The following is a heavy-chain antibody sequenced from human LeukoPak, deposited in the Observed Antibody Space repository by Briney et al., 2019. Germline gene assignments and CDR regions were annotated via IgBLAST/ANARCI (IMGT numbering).Heavy chain of an antibody. D-gene: IGHD4-17*01. CDR2: ISGSGGST. CDR1: GFTFSSYA. V-gene: IGHV3-23*01. J-gene: IGHJ6*02. Sequence: GGSLRLSCAASGFTFSSYAMSWVRQAPGEGLEWVSAISGSGGSTYYADSVKARFTISRDNSKNTLYLQMNSLRAEDTAVYYCAKDWTTVTLGYGMDVWGQGTTVTVSS. CDR3: AKDWTTVTLGYGMDV.